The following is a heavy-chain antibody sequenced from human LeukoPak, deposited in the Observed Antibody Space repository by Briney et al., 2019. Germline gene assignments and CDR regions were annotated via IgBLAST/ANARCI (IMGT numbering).Heavy chain of an antibody. CDR3: AKRGSGQFGFFDS. Sequence: GGSLRLSCAASGFTFMSYAMSWVRQPPGRGLEWVSATDPRGRAYYADSVKDRFTISRDNSKHTLDLQMNSLRVEDTAVYYCAKRGSGQFGFFDSRGHGTLVTVSS. J-gene: IGHJ4*01. D-gene: IGHD6-19*01. CDR1: GFTFMSYA. V-gene: IGHV3-23*01. CDR2: TDPRGRA.